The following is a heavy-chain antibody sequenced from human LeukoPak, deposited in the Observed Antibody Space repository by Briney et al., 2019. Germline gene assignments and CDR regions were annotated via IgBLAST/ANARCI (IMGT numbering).Heavy chain of an antibody. CDR2: ISGGGITT. Sequence: GQSLRLSSAASGFTFSKYAMGSVRHAPRKGLKRFSTISGGGITTYYADSAKGRFTISRDNSKNTMFLQMNSLRADDTAVYYCPRQSYASGWNPFDYWGQGILVTVSS. CDR3: PRQSYASGWNPFDY. J-gene: IGHJ4*02. CDR1: GFTFSKYA. V-gene: IGHV3-23*01. D-gene: IGHD6-19*01.